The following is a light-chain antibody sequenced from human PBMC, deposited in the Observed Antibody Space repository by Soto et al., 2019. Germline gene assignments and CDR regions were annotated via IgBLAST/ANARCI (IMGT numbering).Light chain of an antibody. CDR3: LQHNSYRT. V-gene: IGKV1-17*01. CDR2: SVS. CDR1: QGVRYD. Sequence: DIQMTQSPFSLSASVGDIVTITCRASQGVRYDLAWYQQKPGKAPKRLIYSVSSLQSGVPSRSSGSGSGTEFSLTISRMQPEDFANYYCLQHNSYRTFGGGTNVEIK. J-gene: IGKJ4*01.